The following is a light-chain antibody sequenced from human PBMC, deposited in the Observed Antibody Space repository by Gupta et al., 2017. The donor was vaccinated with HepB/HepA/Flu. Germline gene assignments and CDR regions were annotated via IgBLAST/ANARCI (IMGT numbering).Light chain of an antibody. V-gene: IGKV3D-20*01. CDR2: DTS. Sequence: IVVTQSPATLSSSPGERAALTCGASKSVRNSYLAWYQQKLGLAPRLLIYDTSRRATGVPDRFSGSGSGTDFTLTISRLEPEDFAVYYCQQYGTSPLTFGGGTKVEIK. J-gene: IGKJ4*01. CDR1: KSVRNSY. CDR3: QQYGTSPLT.